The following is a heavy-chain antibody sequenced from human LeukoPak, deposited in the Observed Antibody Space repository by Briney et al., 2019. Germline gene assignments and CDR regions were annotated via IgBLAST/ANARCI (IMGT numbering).Heavy chain of an antibody. CDR3: ARDSLNSSSGWFDP. J-gene: IGHJ5*02. CDR2: IWYDGSNK. D-gene: IGHD6-13*01. V-gene: IGHV3-33*01. CDR1: GSTFSSYG. Sequence: GGSLRLSCVASGSTFSSYGMHWVRQAPGKGLEWMAVIWYDGSNKYYGDSVKGRFTISRDNSKNTLYLQMNSLRGEDTAVYYCARDSLNSSSGWFDPWGQGTLVTVSS.